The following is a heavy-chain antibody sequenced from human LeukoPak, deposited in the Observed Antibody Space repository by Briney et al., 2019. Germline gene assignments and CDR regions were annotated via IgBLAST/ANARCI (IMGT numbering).Heavy chain of an antibody. Sequence: GASVKVSCKASGYTFTSYGIGWVRQAPGLGLEWMGWNSAYNGNTNYAQKLQGRVTMTTDTSTSTAYMELRSLRSDDTAVYYCARLRILSGEQTFDYWGQGTLVTVSS. V-gene: IGHV1-18*01. CDR2: NSAYNGNT. CDR3: ARLRILSGEQTFDY. CDR1: GYTFTSYG. D-gene: IGHD3-10*02. J-gene: IGHJ4*02.